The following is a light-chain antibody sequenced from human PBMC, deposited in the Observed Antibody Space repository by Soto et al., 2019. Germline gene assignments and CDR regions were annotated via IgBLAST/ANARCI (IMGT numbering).Light chain of an antibody. CDR3: QQYNSYSA. J-gene: IGKJ1*01. V-gene: IGKV1-5*03. CDR2: KAS. CDR1: QSISSW. Sequence: DIQMTQSPSTLSASVGDRVTITCRASQSISSWVAWYQQKPGKAPKLLIYKASSLESGVPSRFSGSGSGTEFTVSISSLQPDEFATYYCQQYNSYSAFGQGTKVEIK.